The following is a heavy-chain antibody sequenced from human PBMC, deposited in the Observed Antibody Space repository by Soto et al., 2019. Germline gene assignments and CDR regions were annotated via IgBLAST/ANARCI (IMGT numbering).Heavy chain of an antibody. D-gene: IGHD6-13*01. CDR2: INAGNGNT. CDR3: ARAPVYSSSWYSFGGMDV. Sequence: GASVKVSCKASGYTFTSYAMHWVRQAPGQRLEWMGWINAGNGNTKYSQKFQGRVTITRDTSASTAYMELSSLRSEDTAVYYCARAPVYSSSWYSFGGMDVWGQGTTVTVSS. V-gene: IGHV1-3*01. CDR1: GYTFTSYA. J-gene: IGHJ6*02.